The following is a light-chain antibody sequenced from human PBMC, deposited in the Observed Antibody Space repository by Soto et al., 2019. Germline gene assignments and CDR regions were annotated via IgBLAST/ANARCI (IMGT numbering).Light chain of an antibody. V-gene: IGKV3-20*01. Sequence: TQSPGTLSLSPGERATLSCRAVQSVTSIYLAWYQQKPGQAPRLLIYGTSIRASGIPDRFRGSGSGTDFTLTISSLEPEDSAVYYCQDSSTSPWPFGQGTKVEIK. CDR3: QDSSTSPWP. J-gene: IGKJ1*01. CDR2: GTS. CDR1: QSVTSIY.